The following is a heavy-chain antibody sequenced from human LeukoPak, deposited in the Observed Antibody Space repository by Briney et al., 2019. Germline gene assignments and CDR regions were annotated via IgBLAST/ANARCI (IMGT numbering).Heavy chain of an antibody. CDR3: ARDHRGVRDYFDY. J-gene: IGHJ4*02. CDR1: GFTFSSYA. CDR2: ISYDGSNK. D-gene: IGHD3-10*01. Sequence: GGSLRLSCAASGFTFSSYAMHWVRQAPGKGLQWVAVISYDGSNKYYADSVKGRFTISRDNSKNTLYLQMNSLRAEDTAVYYCARDHRGVRDYFDYWGQGTLVTVSS. V-gene: IGHV3-30-3*01.